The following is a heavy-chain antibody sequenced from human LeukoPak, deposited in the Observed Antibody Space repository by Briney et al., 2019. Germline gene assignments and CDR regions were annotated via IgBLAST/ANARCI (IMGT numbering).Heavy chain of an antibody. CDR2: IYHSGST. Sequence: SETLSLTCSVSGGFNTHYYWSWMRQPPGKGLEWIGYIYHSGSTNYNPSLKSRVTISVDTSKNHFSLKLSSVTAADTAVYYCASSYYYYMDVWGKGTTVTVSS. CDR1: GGFNTHYY. J-gene: IGHJ6*03. V-gene: IGHV4-59*01. CDR3: ASSYYYYMDV.